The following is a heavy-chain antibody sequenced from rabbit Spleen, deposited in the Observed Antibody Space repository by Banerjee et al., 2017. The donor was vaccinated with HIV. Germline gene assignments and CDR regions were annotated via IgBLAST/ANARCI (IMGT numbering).Heavy chain of an antibody. CDR2: INAATAKP. CDR1: GFSFSDRDV. J-gene: IGHJ4*01. Sequence: QEQLVESGGGLVQPEGSLTLTCKASGFSFSDRDVMCWVRQAPGKGLEWIACINAATAKPVYATWAKGRFTISRTSSTTVTLRMTSLTAADRATYFCARDLGSVVGWNFKLWGPGTLVTVS. V-gene: IGHV1S45*01. CDR3: ARDLGSVVGWNFKL. D-gene: IGHD1-1*01.